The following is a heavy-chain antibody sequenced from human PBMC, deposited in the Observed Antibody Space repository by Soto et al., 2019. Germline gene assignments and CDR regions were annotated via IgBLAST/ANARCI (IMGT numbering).Heavy chain of an antibody. J-gene: IGHJ6*02. CDR3: ARDQAGYSYGSGGMDV. D-gene: IGHD5-18*01. CDR2: IYHSGST. Sequence: QLQLQESGSGLVKPSQTLSLTCAVSGGSISSGGYSWSWIRQPPGKGLEWIGYIYHSGSTYYNPSLKSRVTISVDRSKNQFSLKLSSVTAADTAVYYCARDQAGYSYGSGGMDVWGQGTTVTVSS. V-gene: IGHV4-30-2*01. CDR1: GGSISSGGYS.